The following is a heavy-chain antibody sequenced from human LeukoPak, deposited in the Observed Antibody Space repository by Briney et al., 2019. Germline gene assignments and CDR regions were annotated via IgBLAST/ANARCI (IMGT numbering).Heavy chain of an antibody. D-gene: IGHD6-6*01. CDR3: GRDPRQLAAYYYYGMDV. V-gene: IGHV3-30-3*01. CDR1: GFTFYSYA. Sequence: HPGGSLRLSCAASGFTFYSYAMHWVRQAPGKGLEWVAVISSDGSNYYHADSVKGRFTISRDNSKNTLFLQMNSLRVEDTAVFYCGRDPRQLAAYYYYGMDVWGQGTTVTVSS. J-gene: IGHJ6*02. CDR2: ISSDGSNY.